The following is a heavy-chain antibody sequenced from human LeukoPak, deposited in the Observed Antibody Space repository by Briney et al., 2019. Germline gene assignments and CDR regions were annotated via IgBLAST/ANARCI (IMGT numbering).Heavy chain of an antibody. Sequence: ASVKVSCKASGYTFTNYGISWVRQAPGQGPEWMGWISAYNGNIKYAQKVQGRVTMTTDTSTSTAYMELRSLRSDGTAVYYCARDEGQGWELLRAPGYWGQGTQVTVSS. J-gene: IGHJ4*02. CDR2: ISAYNGNI. CDR3: ARDEGQGWELLRAPGY. D-gene: IGHD1-26*01. CDR1: GYTFTNYG. V-gene: IGHV1-18*01.